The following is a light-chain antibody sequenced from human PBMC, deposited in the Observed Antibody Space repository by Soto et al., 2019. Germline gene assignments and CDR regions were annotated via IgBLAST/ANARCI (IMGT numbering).Light chain of an antibody. CDR1: QSISSW. CDR2: DAS. Sequence: DIQMTQSPSALSASVGDRATITCRASQSISSWLAWYQQKPGKAPKLLIYDASTLQSGVPSRYSGSGSGTEFTLTISDLQPDDFATYYCQQYKSYSPRTFGQGTKVDIK. V-gene: IGKV1-5*01. CDR3: QQYKSYSPRT. J-gene: IGKJ1*01.